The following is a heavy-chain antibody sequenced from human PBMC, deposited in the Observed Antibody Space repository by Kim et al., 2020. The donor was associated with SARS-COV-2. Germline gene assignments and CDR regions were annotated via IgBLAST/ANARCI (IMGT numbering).Heavy chain of an antibody. CDR1: GYTFTSYG. Sequence: ASVKVSCKASGYTFTSYGISWVRQAPGQGLEWMGWISAYNGNTNYAQKLQGRVTMTTDTSTSTAYMELRSLRSDDTAVYYCARVDQQQLIYGNWFDPWGQGTLVTVSS. J-gene: IGHJ5*02. V-gene: IGHV1-18*04. D-gene: IGHD6-13*01. CDR3: ARVDQQQLIYGNWFDP. CDR2: ISAYNGNT.